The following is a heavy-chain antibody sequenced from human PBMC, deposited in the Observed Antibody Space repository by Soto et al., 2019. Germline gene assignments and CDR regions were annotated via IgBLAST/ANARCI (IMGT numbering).Heavy chain of an antibody. D-gene: IGHD3-10*01. CDR3: ARPYYAKGSYAY. Sequence: EVQLVESGGGLVQPGGSLRLSCEASGFTFSSYWMSWVRQAPGKGLEWVANIKQDGSEKYYVDSVKGRFTISRDNAKNSLYLQMNSLRAEDTAVYYCARPYYAKGSYAYWGQGTLVTVSS. CDR2: IKQDGSEK. CDR1: GFTFSSYW. J-gene: IGHJ4*02. V-gene: IGHV3-7*05.